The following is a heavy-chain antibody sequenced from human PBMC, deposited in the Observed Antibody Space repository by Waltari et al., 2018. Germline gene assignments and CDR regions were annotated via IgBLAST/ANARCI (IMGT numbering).Heavy chain of an antibody. D-gene: IGHD1-1*01. J-gene: IGHJ4*02. CDR3: ARTASRGIPFDY. Sequence: QVTLKESGPVLVKPTETLTLTCTVPGFSLSNARMSVRWIRQPPGKALEWLEHIFSNDEKSYSTSLKSRLTISKDTSKSQVVLTMTNMDPVDTATYYWARTASRGIPFDYWGQGTLVTVSS. CDR1: GFSLSNARMS. V-gene: IGHV2-26*01. CDR2: IFSNDEK.